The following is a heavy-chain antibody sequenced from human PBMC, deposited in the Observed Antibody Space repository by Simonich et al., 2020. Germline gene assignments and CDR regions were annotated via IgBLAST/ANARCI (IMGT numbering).Heavy chain of an antibody. CDR3: ARVRFEAFDI. Sequence: QVQLVQSGAEVKKPGASVKVSCKASGYTFTGYYMHCVRQAPGQGLGWMGWINPNRGGTNYAQKFQGRVPMTRATSISTAYMELSRLRSDDTAVYYCARVRFEAFDIWGQGTMVTVSS. CDR1: GYTFTGYY. J-gene: IGHJ3*02. V-gene: IGHV1-2*02. CDR2: INPNRGGT.